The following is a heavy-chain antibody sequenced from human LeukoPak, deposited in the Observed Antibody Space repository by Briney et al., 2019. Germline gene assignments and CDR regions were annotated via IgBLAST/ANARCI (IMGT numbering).Heavy chain of an antibody. J-gene: IGHJ4*02. V-gene: IGHV3-7*01. CDR3: ARLGGSYYTY. CDR1: GFAFSSYW. CDR2: IKQDGGEK. Sequence: GSLRLSCVASGFAFSSYWMSWVRQDPAKELEWGANIKQDGGEKYYVDSVKDRFTISRDNAKNSLFLQMNSLRVEDTAVYYCARLGGSYYTYWGQGTLVTVSS. D-gene: IGHD1-26*01.